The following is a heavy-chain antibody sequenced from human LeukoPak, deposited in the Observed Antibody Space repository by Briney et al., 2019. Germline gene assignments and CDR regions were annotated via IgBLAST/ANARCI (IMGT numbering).Heavy chain of an antibody. V-gene: IGHV3-30*03. Sequence: PGEALRLTCAASGFTFSDYGRNWVRQAPGKGLEWVALISYDGSNKYYADSVKGRFTISRDTSNNTLHLQMDSLRVEDTAMYYCARYYGSGSLDYWGQRTLVTVSS. CDR2: ISYDGSNK. CDR3: ARYYGSGSLDY. CDR1: GFTFSDYG. D-gene: IGHD3-10*01. J-gene: IGHJ4*02.